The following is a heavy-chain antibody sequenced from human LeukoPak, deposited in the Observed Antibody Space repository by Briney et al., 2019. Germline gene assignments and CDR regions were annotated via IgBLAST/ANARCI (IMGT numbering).Heavy chain of an antibody. CDR3: ARDLEMATTPLAGDY. V-gene: IGHV1-69*04. Sequence: SVKVSCKASGGTFSSYAISWVRQAPGQGLEWMRRIIPILGIANYAQKFQGRVTITADKSTSTAYMELSSLRSEDTAVYYCARDLEMATTPLAGDYWGQGTLVTVSS. CDR1: GGTFSSYA. J-gene: IGHJ4*02. D-gene: IGHD5-24*01. CDR2: IIPILGIA.